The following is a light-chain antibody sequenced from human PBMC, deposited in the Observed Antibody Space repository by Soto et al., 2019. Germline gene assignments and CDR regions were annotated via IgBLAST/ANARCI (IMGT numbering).Light chain of an antibody. CDR1: QSVNNY. J-gene: IGKJ4*01. Sequence: EIVLTQSPATLSLSPGERATLSCRASQSVNNYLACYQHKPGQAPRLLNYDASSRANDIPARFSGSGSGTDFTLTISSLEPEDFATYSCHQRSNWPLTFGGGNKVEIK. CDR3: HQRSNWPLT. V-gene: IGKV3-11*01. CDR2: DAS.